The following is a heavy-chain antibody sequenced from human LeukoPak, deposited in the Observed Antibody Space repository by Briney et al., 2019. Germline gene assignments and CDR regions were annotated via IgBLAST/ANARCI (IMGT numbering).Heavy chain of an antibody. CDR3: AKDPIWFGELPTTDP. D-gene: IGHD3-10*01. CDR2: ISGSGGST. Sequence: GGSLRLSCAASGFTFSSYATSWVRQAPGKGLEWVSAISGSGGSTYYADSVKGRFTISRDNSKNTLYLQMNSLRAEDTAVYYCAKDPIWFGELPTTDPWGQGTLVTVSS. V-gene: IGHV3-23*01. J-gene: IGHJ5*02. CDR1: GFTFSSYA.